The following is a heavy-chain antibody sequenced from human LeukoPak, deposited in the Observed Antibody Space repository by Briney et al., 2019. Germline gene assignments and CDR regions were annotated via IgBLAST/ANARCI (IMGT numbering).Heavy chain of an antibody. D-gene: IGHD1-26*01. Sequence: KPSETLSLTCAVYGGSFRGYYWSGIRQPPGKGLEWIGEINHSGSTNYNPSLKSRVTISVDSSKNQFSLKLSSVTAADTAVYYCARWEGGSYYDFDYWGQGTLVTVSS. CDR3: ARWEGGSYYDFDY. V-gene: IGHV4-34*01. J-gene: IGHJ4*02. CDR2: INHSGST. CDR1: GGSFRGYY.